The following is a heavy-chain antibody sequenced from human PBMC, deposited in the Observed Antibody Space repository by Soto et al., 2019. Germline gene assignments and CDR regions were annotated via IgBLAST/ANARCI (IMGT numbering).Heavy chain of an antibody. CDR1: GYSLTTHA. D-gene: IGHD5-18*01. V-gene: IGHV1-3*01. CDR3: PSSWRHLWFFRS. Sequence: GASVKVSCKASGYSLTTHAVHWVRQAPGQRPEWMGWVHLGDGNTKYSQKFEARVTITRDTSASKVYMQLSSLRSEDTAVYYCPSSWRHLWFFRSWGQGTLVTVSS. CDR2: VHLGDGNT. J-gene: IGHJ5*02.